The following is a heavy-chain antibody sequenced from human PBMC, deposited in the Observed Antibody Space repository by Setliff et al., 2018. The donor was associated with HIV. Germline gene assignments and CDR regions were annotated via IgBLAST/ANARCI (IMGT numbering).Heavy chain of an antibody. J-gene: IGHJ2*01. CDR2: IRSKAFGGTT. CDR1: GFTFGDYP. CDR3: TRVNTYYYDSSGYSIYFDL. V-gene: IGHV3-49*03. Sequence: LSLSCTASGFTFGDYPMSWFRQAPGKGLEWVGFIRSKAFGGTTEYAASVKGRFTISRDDSKSIAYLQMNSLKTEDTAVYYCTRVNTYYYDSSGYSIYFDLWGRGTLVTVSS. D-gene: IGHD3-22*01.